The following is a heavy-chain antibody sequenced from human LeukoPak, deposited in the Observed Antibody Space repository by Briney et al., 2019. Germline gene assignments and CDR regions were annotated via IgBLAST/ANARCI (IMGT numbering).Heavy chain of an antibody. CDR2: IYPGDSDT. J-gene: IGHJ4*02. V-gene: IGHV5-51*01. D-gene: IGHD2-15*01. CDR3: ARGGYWSDDSCRNFDY. Sequence: GESLHISCQGSGYSFSSFYIGWVRQKPGKGLEWLGVIYPGDSDTRYSPSFQGHVTISADKSISTAYLQWSSLEPSDAAMFYCARGGYWSDDSCRNFDYWGQGTLVTVSS. CDR1: GYSFSSFY.